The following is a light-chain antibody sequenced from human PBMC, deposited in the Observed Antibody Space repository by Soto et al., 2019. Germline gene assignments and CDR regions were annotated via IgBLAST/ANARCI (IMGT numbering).Light chain of an antibody. CDR1: QSMSSW. CDR3: QQYNSYSPT. CDR2: DAS. Sequence: DIQMTQSPSTLSAFLGDRVTITCRASQSMSSWLAWYQQKLGKAPKLLIYDASTLDSGVPSRFSGSGSGTEFTLTISSLQPDDFATYYCQQYNSYSPTFGQGTKVDIK. V-gene: IGKV1-5*01. J-gene: IGKJ1*01.